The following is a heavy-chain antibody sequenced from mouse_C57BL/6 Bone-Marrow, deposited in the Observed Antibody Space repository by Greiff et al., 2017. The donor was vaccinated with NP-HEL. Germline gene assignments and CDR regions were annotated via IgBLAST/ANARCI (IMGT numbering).Heavy chain of an antibody. Sequence: LVESGAELARPGASVKMSCKASGYTFTSYTMHWVKQRPGQGLEWIGYINPSSGYTKYNQKFKDKATLTADKSSSTAYMQLSSLTSDDSAVYYCARSITGSYWYFDVWGTETTVTVSS. D-gene: IGHD4-1*01. V-gene: IGHV1-4*01. CDR1: GYTFTSYT. CDR2: INPSSGYT. J-gene: IGHJ1*03. CDR3: ARSITGSYWYFDV.